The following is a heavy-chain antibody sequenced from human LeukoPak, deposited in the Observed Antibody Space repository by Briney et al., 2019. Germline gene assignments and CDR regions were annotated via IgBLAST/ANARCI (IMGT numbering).Heavy chain of an antibody. CDR2: IKQYGSDK. V-gene: IGHV3-7*01. Sequence: GGSLRLSCVVSGFTFSNYWMSWVRHAPGKGLEWVANIKQYGSDKYYVDTVKGRFTISRDNAKSSLYFLMNSPRAEDTAVYYCARGGGEFDPWGQGTLVIVSS. CDR1: GFTFSNYW. D-gene: IGHD2-21*01. J-gene: IGHJ5*02. CDR3: ARGGGEFDP.